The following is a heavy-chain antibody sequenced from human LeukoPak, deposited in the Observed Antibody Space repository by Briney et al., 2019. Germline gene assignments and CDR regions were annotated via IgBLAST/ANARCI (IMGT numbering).Heavy chain of an antibody. CDR2: ITGDGDST. D-gene: IGHD2-2*01. V-gene: IGHV3-23*01. Sequence: PGGSLRLSCAASGFTFSNYAINWVRQAPGKGLEWVSVITGDGDSTYYADSVKGRFTISRDNSRNTLYLQMNSLRAEDTALYYCATNCRTTSCYYQNMDVWGKGTTVTVSS. CDR3: ATNCRTTSCYYQNMDV. J-gene: IGHJ6*03. CDR1: GFTFSNYA.